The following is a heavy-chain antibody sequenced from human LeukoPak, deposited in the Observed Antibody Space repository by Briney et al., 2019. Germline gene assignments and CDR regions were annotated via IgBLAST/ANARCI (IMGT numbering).Heavy chain of an antibody. D-gene: IGHD1-26*01. Sequence: AGSLTLSCAASGFTFNSYAMSWVRQAQEKGLEWVGTISGSGGGTYYADSVKGRFTIYRDDSKNTLYLQMNSLRAEDTAVYYCAKDLGRYRNNYFDYWGQGTLVTVSS. CDR3: AKDLGRYRNNYFDY. CDR1: GFTFNSYA. CDR2: ISGSGGGT. J-gene: IGHJ4*02. V-gene: IGHV3-23*01.